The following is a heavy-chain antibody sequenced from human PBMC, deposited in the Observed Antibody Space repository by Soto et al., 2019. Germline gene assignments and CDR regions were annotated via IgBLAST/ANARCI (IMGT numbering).Heavy chain of an antibody. J-gene: IGHJ1*01. Sequence: SETLSLTCTVSGGSISSYYWSWIRQPPGKGLEWIGDIYYSGSTNYNPSLKSRVTISVDTSKNQFSLKLSSVTAADTAVYYCAREGGTGTPTHWGQGTLVLVSS. CDR3: AREGGTGTPTH. CDR2: IYYSGST. D-gene: IGHD1-7*01. V-gene: IGHV4-59*01. CDR1: GGSISSYY.